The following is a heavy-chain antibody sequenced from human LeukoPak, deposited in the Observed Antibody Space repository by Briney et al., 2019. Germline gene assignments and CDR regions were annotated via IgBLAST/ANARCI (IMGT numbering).Heavy chain of an antibody. CDR3: ARSPYYDFWSGYSDYGMDV. Sequence: PSETLSLTCTVSGCSISSYYWSWIRQPPGKGLEWIGYIYYSGSTNYNPSLKSRVTISVDTSKNQFPLKLSSVTAADTAVYYCARSPYYDFWSGYSDYGMDVWGQGTTVTVSS. D-gene: IGHD3-3*01. CDR2: IYYSGST. V-gene: IGHV4-59*01. J-gene: IGHJ6*02. CDR1: GCSISSYY.